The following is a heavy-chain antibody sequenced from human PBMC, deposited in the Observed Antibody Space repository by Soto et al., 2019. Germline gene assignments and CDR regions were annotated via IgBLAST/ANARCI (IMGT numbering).Heavy chain of an antibody. CDR3: ARITMVRGVIISGLDFDY. D-gene: IGHD3-10*01. CDR1: GFTFSSYA. J-gene: IGHJ4*02. CDR2: ISYDGSNK. V-gene: IGHV3-30-3*01. Sequence: QVQLVESGGGVVQPGRSLRLSCAASGFTFSSYAMHWVRQAPGKGLEWVAVISYDGSNKYYADSVKGRFTISRDNSKNTLYLQMNSLRAEDTAVYYCARITMVRGVIISGLDFDYWGQGTLVTVSS.